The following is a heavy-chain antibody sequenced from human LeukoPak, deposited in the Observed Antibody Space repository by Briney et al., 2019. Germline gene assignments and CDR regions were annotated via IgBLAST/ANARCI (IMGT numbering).Heavy chain of an antibody. CDR3: ARTMIRGVIQDAFDI. CDR1: GYSFISHW. J-gene: IGHJ3*02. D-gene: IGHD3-10*01. CDR2: IYPGDSDT. V-gene: IGHV5-51*01. Sequence: GESLKISCQGSGYSFISHWIGWVRQMPGKGLEWMGIIYPGDSDTRYSPSFQGQVAISADKSISTAYLQWSSLKASDTAMYYCARTMIRGVIQDAFDIWGQGTMVTVSS.